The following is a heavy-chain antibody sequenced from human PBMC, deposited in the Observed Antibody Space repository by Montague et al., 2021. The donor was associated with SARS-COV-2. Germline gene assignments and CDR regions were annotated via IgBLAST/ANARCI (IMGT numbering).Heavy chain of an antibody. V-gene: IGHV4-59*01. D-gene: IGHD3-10*01. CDR1: GGSITSYY. Sequence: SETLSLTCTVSGGSITSYYWSWIRQPPGKGREYIGYIYYSGSTNYNPSLKSRVTMSVDTSKNQFSLKLSSVTAADTAVYYCARGDGHYYGSGTYPYYWGQGTLVTVSS. J-gene: IGHJ4*02. CDR3: ARGDGHYYGSGTYPYY. CDR2: IYYSGST.